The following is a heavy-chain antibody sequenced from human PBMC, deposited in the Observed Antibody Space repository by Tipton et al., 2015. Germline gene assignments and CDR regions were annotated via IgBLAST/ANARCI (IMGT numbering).Heavy chain of an antibody. Sequence: TLSLTCTVSSDSISKYYWTWIRQPPGKELQWIGYIRYTGITNYNPSLKSRVTISVDKSKNQFSLKLSSVTAADTAVYYCASNYDSSGGYFDYWGQGTLVTVSS. J-gene: IGHJ4*02. CDR2: IRYTGIT. CDR1: SDSISKYY. V-gene: IGHV4-59*12. CDR3: ASNYDSSGGYFDY. D-gene: IGHD3-22*01.